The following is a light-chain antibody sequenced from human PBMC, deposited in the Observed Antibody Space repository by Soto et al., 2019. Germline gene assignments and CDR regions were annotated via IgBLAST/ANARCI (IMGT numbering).Light chain of an antibody. J-gene: IGLJ1*01. CDR2: DVS. V-gene: IGLV2-14*02. CDR3: SSYTTRSTRV. CDR1: SSDVGSYNL. Sequence: QSALTQPASVSGSPGQSIAISCTGTSSDVGSYNLVSWYQQHPGKAPKLMIYDVSNRPSGVSDRFSGSKSGNTASLTISGLQAEDEADYYCSSYTTRSTRVFGTGTKVTVL.